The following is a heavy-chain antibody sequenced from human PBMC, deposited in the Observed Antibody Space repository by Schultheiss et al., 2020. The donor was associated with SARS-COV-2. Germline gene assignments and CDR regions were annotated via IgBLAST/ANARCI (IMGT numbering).Heavy chain of an antibody. CDR1: GFTFSSYW. Sequence: GGSLRLSCAASGFTFSSYWMYWVRQGPGKGLVWVSHINTDATGTSYADSVKGRFTISRDNAKNTLYLQMNSLRAEDTAVYYCARAGSYHIPSGYWGQGTLVTVSS. CDR3: ARAGSYHIPSGY. V-gene: IGHV3-74*01. CDR2: INTDATGT. D-gene: IGHD1-26*01. J-gene: IGHJ4*02.